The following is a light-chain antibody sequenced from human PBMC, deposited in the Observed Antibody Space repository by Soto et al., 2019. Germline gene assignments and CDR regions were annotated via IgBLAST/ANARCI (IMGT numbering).Light chain of an antibody. Sequence: QSALTQPPSASGSPGLSVTISCTGTISDIGTYYYVSWYQQHPGKAPKLIIYEVSERPSGVPDRFSGSKSGNTASLTVSGLQAEDEAHYYCSSYAGTKTLVFGGGTKLTVL. J-gene: IGLJ2*01. V-gene: IGLV2-8*01. CDR2: EVS. CDR3: SSYAGTKTLV. CDR1: ISDIGTYYY.